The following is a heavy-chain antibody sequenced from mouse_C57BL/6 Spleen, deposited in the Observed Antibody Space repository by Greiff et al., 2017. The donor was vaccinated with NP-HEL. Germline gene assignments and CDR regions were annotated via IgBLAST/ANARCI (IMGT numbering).Heavy chain of an antibody. CDR3: AREDLYYGNYVGFDY. CDR1: GYTFTSYW. V-gene: IGHV1-53*01. Sequence: QVQLQQPGTELVKPGASVKLSCKASGYTFTSYWMHWVKQRPGQGLEWIGNINPSNGGTNYNEKFKSKATLTVDKSSSTAYMQLSSLTSEDSAVYYCAREDLYYGNYVGFDYWGQGTTLTVSS. J-gene: IGHJ2*01. CDR2: INPSNGGT. D-gene: IGHD2-1*01.